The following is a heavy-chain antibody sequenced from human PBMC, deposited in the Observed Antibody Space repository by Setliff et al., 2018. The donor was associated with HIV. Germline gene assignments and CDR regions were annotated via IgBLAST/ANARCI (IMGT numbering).Heavy chain of an antibody. Sequence: PGGSLRLSCTASGFRFSNYAMNWVRQGPGKGLVWVSRISDDGSSTGYAGSVKGRFTISRDNAKNTLFLEMNSLRAEDTAVYYCARVRTHYYDSSGYWGMDVWGKGTTVTVSS. V-gene: IGHV3-74*01. CDR2: ISDDGSST. CDR1: GFRFSNYA. J-gene: IGHJ6*03. CDR3: ARVRTHYYDSSGYWGMDV. D-gene: IGHD3-22*01.